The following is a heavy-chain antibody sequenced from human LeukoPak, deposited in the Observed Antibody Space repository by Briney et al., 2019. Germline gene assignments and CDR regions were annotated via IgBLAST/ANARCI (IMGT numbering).Heavy chain of an antibody. V-gene: IGHV1-2*02. CDR1: GYTFTGPY. J-gene: IGHJ6*03. CDR3: ARDNPLGYSLYYYMDV. CDR2: INPNSGDT. Sequence: RASVKVSCKASGYTFTGPYIYWVRQAPGQGFEWMGWINPNSGDTNYAQKFQGRVTMTRDTSISTAYMELSRLRSDDTAVYYCARDNPLGYSLYYYMDVWGKGTTVTVSS. D-gene: IGHD2-15*01.